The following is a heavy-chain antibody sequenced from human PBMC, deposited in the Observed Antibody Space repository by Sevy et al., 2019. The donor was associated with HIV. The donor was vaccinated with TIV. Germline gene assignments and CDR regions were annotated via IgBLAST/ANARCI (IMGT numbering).Heavy chain of an antibody. V-gene: IGHV3-33*01. D-gene: IGHD2-15*01. CDR3: AREMKYCSGGSCYSRHHDAFDI. CDR1: GFTFSSYG. J-gene: IGHJ3*02. Sequence: GGSLRLSCAASGFTFSSYGMHWVRQAPGKGLEWVAVIWYDGSKKYYADSVKGRFTISRDNSKNTLYLQMNSLRAEDTAVYYCAREMKYCSGGSCYSRHHDAFDIWGQGTMVTVSS. CDR2: IWYDGSKK.